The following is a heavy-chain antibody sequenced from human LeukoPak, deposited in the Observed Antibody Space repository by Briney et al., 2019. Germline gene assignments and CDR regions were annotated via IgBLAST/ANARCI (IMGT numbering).Heavy chain of an antibody. Sequence: PGGSLRLSCAASGFTFSGHWMYWLRQAPGKGLAWVSRINGDGSATNYAGSMKGRITISRDNAKNILYLQMNSLREDDTAVYYCARDINWGQVDYWGQGTLVTVSS. V-gene: IGHV3-74*01. CDR3: ARDINWGQVDY. CDR1: GFTFSGHW. D-gene: IGHD7-27*01. J-gene: IGHJ4*02. CDR2: INGDGSAT.